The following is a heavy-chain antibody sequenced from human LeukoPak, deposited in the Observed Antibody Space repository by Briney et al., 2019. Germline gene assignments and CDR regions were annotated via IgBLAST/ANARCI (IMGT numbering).Heavy chain of an antibody. CDR1: GFTFSTYN. D-gene: IGHD1-7*01. CDR3: ARDLLGWELHYFDY. CDR2: ISGSSSSYI. V-gene: IGHV3-21*01. Sequence: GGSLRLSCAASGFTFSTYNMNWVRQAPGKGLEWVSSISGSSSSYIYYADSVKGRFSISRDNAKNSLYLQMNSLRAEDTAGYYCARDLLGWELHYFDYWGQGTLVTVSS. J-gene: IGHJ4*02.